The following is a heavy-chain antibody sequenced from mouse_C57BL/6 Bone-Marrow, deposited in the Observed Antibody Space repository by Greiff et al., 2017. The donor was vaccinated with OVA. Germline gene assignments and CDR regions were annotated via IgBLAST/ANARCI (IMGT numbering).Heavy chain of an antibody. CDR1: GYSFTIYY. J-gene: IGHJ4*01. V-gene: IGHV1-66*01. CDR3: ERSNDGGLAMDY. D-gene: IGHD2-12*01. Sequence: QVQLQQPGPELVKPGASVKISCKASGYSFTIYYIHWVKQRPGQGLEWIGWIYPGGVNTKYNEKFKGKATLTADTSSSTAYMQLSSLTSEDSAVYYCERSNDGGLAMDYWGQGTSVTVSS. CDR2: IYPGGVNT.